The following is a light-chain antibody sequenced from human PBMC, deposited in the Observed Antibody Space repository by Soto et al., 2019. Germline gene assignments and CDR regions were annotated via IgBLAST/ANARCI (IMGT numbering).Light chain of an antibody. V-gene: IGKV1-5*01. J-gene: IGKJ1*01. CDR1: QSISYW. Sequence: DIQMTQSPSTLPASVGDRVTITCRASQSISYWLAWYQQKPGTAPKLLIFDASSLESGVPSRFGGSGSGTEFTLTISSLQPDDFATYYCLQYNTYSKTFGQGTKVDIK. CDR3: LQYNTYSKT. CDR2: DAS.